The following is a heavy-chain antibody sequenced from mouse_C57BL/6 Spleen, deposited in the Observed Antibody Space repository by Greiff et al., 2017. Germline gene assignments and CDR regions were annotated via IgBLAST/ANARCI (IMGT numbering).Heavy chain of an antibody. CDR2: ISSGSSTI. CDR3: ARHDYDGFAY. J-gene: IGHJ3*01. Sequence: EVQVVESGGGLVKPGGSLKLSCAASGFTFSDYGMHWVRQAPEKGLEWVAYISSGSSTISYADTVKGRFTISRDNAKNTLYLQMTSLRSEDTAMYYCARHDYDGFAYWGQGTLVTVSA. V-gene: IGHV5-17*01. CDR1: GFTFSDYG. D-gene: IGHD2-4*01.